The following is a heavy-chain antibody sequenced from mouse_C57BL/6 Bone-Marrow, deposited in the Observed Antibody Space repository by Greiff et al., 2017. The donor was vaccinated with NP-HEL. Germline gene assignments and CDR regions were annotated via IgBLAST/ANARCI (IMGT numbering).Heavy chain of an antibody. J-gene: IGHJ3*01. CDR3: ARGNWEAY. CDR1: GYTFTDYY. CDR2: IYPGSGNT. Sequence: VQLQQSGAELVRPGASVKLSCKASGYTFTDYYINWVKQRPGQGLEWIARIYPGSGNTYYNEKFKGKATLTAEKSSSTAYMQLSSLTSEDSAVYFCARGNWEAYWGQGTLVTVSA. V-gene: IGHV1-76*01. D-gene: IGHD4-1*01.